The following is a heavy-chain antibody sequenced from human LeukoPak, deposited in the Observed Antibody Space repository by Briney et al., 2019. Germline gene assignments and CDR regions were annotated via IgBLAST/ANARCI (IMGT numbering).Heavy chain of an antibody. J-gene: IGHJ4*02. CDR1: GGSISSYY. V-gene: IGHV4-59*08. D-gene: IGHD2-15*01. CDR2: IYYSGST. Sequence: SETLSLTCTVSGGSISSYYWSWIRQPPGKGLEWIGYIYYSGSTNYNPSLKSRVTISVDTSKNQFSLKLSSVTAADTAVYYCARHGVANRYFDYWGQGTLVTVSS. CDR3: ARHGVANRYFDY.